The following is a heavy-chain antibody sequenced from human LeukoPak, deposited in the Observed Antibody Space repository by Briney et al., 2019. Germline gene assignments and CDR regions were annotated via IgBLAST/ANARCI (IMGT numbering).Heavy chain of an antibody. CDR3: ARGRIRGYYYVDAFDI. D-gene: IGHD3-22*01. V-gene: IGHV1-69*04. CDR2: IIPILGIA. Sequence: ASVKVSCKASGGTFSSYAISWVRQAPGQGLEWMGRIIPILGIANYAQKFQGRVTITADKSTSTAYMELSSLRSEDTAVYYCARGRIRGYYYVDAFDIWGQGTMVTVSS. CDR1: GGTFSSYA. J-gene: IGHJ3*02.